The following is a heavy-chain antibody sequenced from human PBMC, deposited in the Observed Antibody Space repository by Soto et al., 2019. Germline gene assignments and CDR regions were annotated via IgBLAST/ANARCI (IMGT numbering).Heavy chain of an antibody. CDR2: INGSGGSR. D-gene: IGHD5-12*01. Sequence: GGSLRLSCAASGFTFSNYAVTWVRRAPGKGLEWVSDINGSGGSRYYADSVKGRFTISRDNSKNTLYLQMNSLRAEDTAVYYCARSIYVDIVATTTFDYWGQGTLVTVSS. J-gene: IGHJ4*02. CDR3: ARSIYVDIVATTTFDY. V-gene: IGHV3-23*01. CDR1: GFTFSNYA.